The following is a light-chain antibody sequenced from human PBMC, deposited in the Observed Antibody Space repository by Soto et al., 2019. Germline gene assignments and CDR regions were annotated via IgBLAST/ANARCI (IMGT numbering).Light chain of an antibody. J-gene: IGKJ4*01. V-gene: IGKV3-15*01. CDR2: GAA. CDR3: QQYNNWLALT. Sequence: EIVMTQSPATLSVSPGERATLSCRASRSGVSSYLAWYQQKPGQAPRLLIYGAATRATGIPARFSGSGSGTEFTLTISSLQSEDFAVYYCQQYNNWLALTFGGGTKVDIK. CDR1: RSGVSSY.